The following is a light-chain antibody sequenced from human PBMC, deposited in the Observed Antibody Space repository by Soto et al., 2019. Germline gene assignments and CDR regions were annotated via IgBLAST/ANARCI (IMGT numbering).Light chain of an antibody. CDR3: SSYVRDDYDV. V-gene: IGLV2-8*01. Sequence: QSALTQPPSASGSPGQSVTISCTGTSNDVGDFNYVSWYQQYPGKAPKLLIYEVNKRPSGVPGRFSGSKAGDTASLTVSGLQADDEADYYCSSYVRDDYDVFGTGTKLTVL. CDR1: SNDVGDFNY. CDR2: EVN. J-gene: IGLJ1*01.